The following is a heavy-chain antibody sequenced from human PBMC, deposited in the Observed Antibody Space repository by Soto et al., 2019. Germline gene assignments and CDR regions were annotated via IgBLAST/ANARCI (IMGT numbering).Heavy chain of an antibody. CDR1: GYTFTGYY. V-gene: IGHV1-2*04. D-gene: IGHD3-22*01. J-gene: IGHJ6*02. Sequence: GSVKVSCKASGYTFTGYYMHWVRQAPGQGLEWMGWINPNSGGTNYAQKFQGWVTMTRDTSISTAYMELSRLRSDDTAVYYCARDSYYYDSSGYSYASYYGMDVWGQGTTVTVSS. CDR2: INPNSGGT. CDR3: ARDSYYYDSSGYSYASYYGMDV.